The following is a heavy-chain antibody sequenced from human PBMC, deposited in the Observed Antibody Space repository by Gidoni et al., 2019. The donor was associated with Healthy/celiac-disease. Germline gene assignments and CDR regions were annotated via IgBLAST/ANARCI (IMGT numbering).Heavy chain of an antibody. Sequence: QVQLVQSGAEVKKPGSSVKVSCKASGGTFSSYASSRVRQAPGQGLEWMGGIRPIFGTANYAQKFQGRVTITADKSTNTAYMKLSSLRSEDTAVYYCARVGIVGGNKVDYWGQGTLVTVSS. CDR1: GGTFSSYA. D-gene: IGHD1-26*01. V-gene: IGHV1-69*06. CDR2: IRPIFGTA. J-gene: IGHJ4*02. CDR3: ARVGIVGGNKVDY.